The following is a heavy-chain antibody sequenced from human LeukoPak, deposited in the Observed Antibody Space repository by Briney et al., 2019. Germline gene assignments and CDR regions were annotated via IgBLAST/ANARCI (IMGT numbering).Heavy chain of an antibody. J-gene: IGHJ4*02. Sequence: ASXYXXTSYDINWVRQATGQGLEWMGWMNPNSGNTGYAQKFQGRVAMTRNTSISTAYMELSSLRSEDTAVYYCARGRSLTGYSYWGQGTLV. CDR3: ARGRSLTGYSY. CDR1: XYXXTSYD. D-gene: IGHD3-9*01. CDR2: MNPNSGNT. V-gene: IGHV1-8*01.